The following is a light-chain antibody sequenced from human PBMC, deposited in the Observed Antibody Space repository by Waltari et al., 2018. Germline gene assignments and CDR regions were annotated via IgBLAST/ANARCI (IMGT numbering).Light chain of an antibody. CDR1: TLRTSY. J-gene: IGLJ2*01. V-gene: IGLV3-19*01. CDR3: SSRNGGASQVV. Sequence: SSELTQDPAVSVALGQTIRITCQGDTLRTSYASWYQVKPGQAPLLVMYGKDKRPSGIPDRMAGSSSGTTSSLTITGAQAEDEADYYCSSRNGGASQVVFAGGTKVTVL. CDR2: GKD.